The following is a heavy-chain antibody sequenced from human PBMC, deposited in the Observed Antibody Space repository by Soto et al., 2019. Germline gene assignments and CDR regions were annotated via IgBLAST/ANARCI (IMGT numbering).Heavy chain of an antibody. CDR3: ARVVYTGGRGSYYFDY. J-gene: IGHJ4*02. CDR1: GFGFSSYW. CDR2: INSDGSTR. Sequence: EVQLVESGGGLVQPGGSLRLTCAASGFGFSSYWMHWVRQAPGKGLVWVSRINSDGSTRSYADSVKGRFTISRDNARNTLDLQMNSLRDEDTAVYYCARVVYTGGRGSYYFDYWGRGTQVTVSS. D-gene: IGHD2-8*02. V-gene: IGHV3-74*01.